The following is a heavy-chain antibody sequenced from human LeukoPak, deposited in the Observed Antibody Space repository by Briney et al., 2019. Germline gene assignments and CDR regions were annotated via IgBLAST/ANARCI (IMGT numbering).Heavy chain of an antibody. CDR2: IKQDGSEK. D-gene: IGHD3-10*01. CDR3: ARGPTEDYYGSGIVGGSFDP. J-gene: IGHJ5*02. Sequence: PGGSLRLSCAASGFTFSRYWMSWVRQAPGKGLEWVANIKQDGSEKYYVDSVEGRFTISRDNAKNSLYLQMNSLRAEDTAVYYCARGPTEDYYGSGIVGGSFDPWGQGTLVTVSS. V-gene: IGHV3-7*01. CDR1: GFTFSRYW.